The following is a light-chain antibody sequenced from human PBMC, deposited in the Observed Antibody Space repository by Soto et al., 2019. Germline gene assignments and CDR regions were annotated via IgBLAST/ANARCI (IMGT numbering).Light chain of an antibody. V-gene: IGKV4-1*01. CDR3: QQYYSIPRT. J-gene: IGKJ1*01. Sequence: DIVMTQSPDSLAVSLGERATINCKSSQSVLYISNNKNYLAWYQQKPGQPPKLLIYWASTRESGVPDRFSGSGSGTDFTLTISSLQAEDVAVYHCQQYYSIPRTFGQGTKVQIK. CDR1: QSVLYISNNKNY. CDR2: WAS.